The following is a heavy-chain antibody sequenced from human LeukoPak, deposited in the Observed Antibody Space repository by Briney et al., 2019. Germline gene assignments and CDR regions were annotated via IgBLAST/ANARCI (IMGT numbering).Heavy chain of an antibody. J-gene: IGHJ4*02. CDR3: AMGGRFYYDL. Sequence: GGSLRLSCAASGFTFNRYGMHWVRQAPGKGLEWVAVAYGDGTDKYYADSVKGRFTISKDLSQNRLYMQMNSLRAEDAAMYYCAMGGRFYYDLWGQGTLVTVSS. D-gene: IGHD2-15*01. V-gene: IGHV3-33*01. CDR2: AYGDGTDK. CDR1: GFTFNRYG.